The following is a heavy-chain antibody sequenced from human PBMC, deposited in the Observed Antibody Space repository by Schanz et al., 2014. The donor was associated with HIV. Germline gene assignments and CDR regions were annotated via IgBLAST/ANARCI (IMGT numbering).Heavy chain of an antibody. CDR2: ISYDGSNK. CDR1: GFTFSSYG. V-gene: IGHV3-30*18. CDR3: AKDEYYYGSGSYIYFYYGMDV. D-gene: IGHD3-10*01. Sequence: QVQLVESGGCVVQPGRSLRLSCAASGFTFSSYGMHWVRQAPGKGLEWVAVISYDGSNKYSADSVKGRFTISRDNSKNTLYLEMNSLRADDTAVYYCAKDEYYYGSGSYIYFYYGMDVWGQGTTVTVSS. J-gene: IGHJ6*02.